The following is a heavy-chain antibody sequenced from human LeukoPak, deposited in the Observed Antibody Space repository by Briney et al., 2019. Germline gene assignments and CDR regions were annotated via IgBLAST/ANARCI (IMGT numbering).Heavy chain of an antibody. CDR1: AGSISSSSYY. J-gene: IGHJ6*02. CDR3: ARVTMMDYYYYYGMDV. CDR2: IYYSGST. D-gene: IGHD3-22*01. V-gene: IGHV4-39*01. Sequence: PSETRSLNCTVSAGSISSSSYYWGWIRQPPGKGLEWIGSIYYSGSTYYNPSLKSRVTISVDTSKNRFSLKLSSVTAADTAVYYCARVTMMDYYYYYGMDVWGQGTTVTVSS.